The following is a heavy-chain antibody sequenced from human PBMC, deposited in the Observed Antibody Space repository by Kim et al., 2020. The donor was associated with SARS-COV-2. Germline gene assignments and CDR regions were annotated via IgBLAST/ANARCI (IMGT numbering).Heavy chain of an antibody. Sequence: GGSLRLSCVASGFTFSDYYMSWIRQAPGKGLEWVSYISSSSSYTNYADSVKGRFTISRDNAKNSLYLQMNSLRAEDTAVYYCARLQMTTVTLGAFDIWGQGTMVTVSS. CDR3: ARLQMTTVTLGAFDI. J-gene: IGHJ3*02. V-gene: IGHV3-11*06. CDR1: GFTFSDYY. D-gene: IGHD4-17*01. CDR2: ISSSSSYT.